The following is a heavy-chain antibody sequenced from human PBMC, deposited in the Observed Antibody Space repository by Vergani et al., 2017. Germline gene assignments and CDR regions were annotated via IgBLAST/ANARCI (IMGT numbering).Heavy chain of an antibody. V-gene: IGHV1-18*01. CDR2: ISAYNGNT. Sequence: QVQLVQSGAEVKKPGASVKVSCKASGYTFTSYGISWVRQAPGQGLEWMGWISAYNGNTNYAQKLQGRVTMTTDTSTSTAYMELRSLRSDDTAVYYCAVFREEVYSDILTGGDLGSDYWGQGTLVTVSS. CDR3: AVFREEVYSDILTGGDLGSDY. CDR1: GYTFTSYG. J-gene: IGHJ4*02. D-gene: IGHD3-9*01.